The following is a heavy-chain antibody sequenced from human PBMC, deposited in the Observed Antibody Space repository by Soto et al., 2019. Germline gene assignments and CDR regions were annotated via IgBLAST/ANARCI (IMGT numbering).Heavy chain of an antibody. CDR2: ISDDGSNK. Sequence: QVQLVESGGGVVQPGRSLRLSCAASGFTFSNYALHWVRQAPGKRLEWVAVISDDGSNKYYADSVKGRFTLSRDNSKNTLYLQMNSLRAEDTAMYYCARDRFASSWSYFDYWGQGTPVTVSS. D-gene: IGHD6-13*01. CDR3: ARDRFASSWSYFDY. J-gene: IGHJ4*02. V-gene: IGHV3-30-3*01. CDR1: GFTFSNYA.